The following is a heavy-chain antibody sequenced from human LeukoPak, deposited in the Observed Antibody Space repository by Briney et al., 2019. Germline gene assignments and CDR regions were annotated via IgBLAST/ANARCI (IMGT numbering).Heavy chain of an antibody. CDR1: GLPIGDFA. CDR2: ISGDGVST. CDR3: ARESGKFDY. V-gene: IGHV3-43*02. J-gene: IGHJ4*02. Sequence: PGGSLRLSCVASGLPIGDFAMHWVRQAPGKGLEWVSLISGDGVSTFYADSVKGRFRISRDNNKNSLSLEMNSLRTEYTAVYYCARESGKFDYWGQGTLVAVSS.